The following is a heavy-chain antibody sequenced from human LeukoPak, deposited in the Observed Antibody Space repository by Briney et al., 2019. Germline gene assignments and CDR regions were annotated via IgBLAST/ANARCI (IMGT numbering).Heavy chain of an antibody. CDR2: ISAYNGKT. D-gene: IGHD3-22*01. Sequence: GASVTVSFKASGYTFTSYGCSWVRQAPAQGLEGMGLISAYNGKTTYAQKIQGRVTMTTDTSTSTAYMELRSLRSDDTAVYYCARDMSYYYYDSSGYPPLGFDHWGQGTLVTVSS. CDR3: ARDMSYYYYDSSGYPPLGFDH. V-gene: IGHV1-18*01. J-gene: IGHJ5*02. CDR1: GYTFTSYG.